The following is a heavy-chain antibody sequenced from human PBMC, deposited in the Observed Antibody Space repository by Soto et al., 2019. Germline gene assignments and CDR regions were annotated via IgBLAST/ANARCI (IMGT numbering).Heavy chain of an antibody. D-gene: IGHD4-17*01. CDR1: GGTFSSYA. V-gene: IGHV1-69*01. CDR3: AIGADHGDYDCPFDY. CDR2: IIPIFGTA. Sequence: QVQLVQSGAEVKKPGSSVKVSGKASGGTFSSYAISWVRQAPGQGLEWMGGIIPIFGTANYAQKFQGRVTITAEESTSPAYMERSSLRSEGTDVYSCAIGADHGDYDCPFDYWGQGTLVTVSS. J-gene: IGHJ4*02.